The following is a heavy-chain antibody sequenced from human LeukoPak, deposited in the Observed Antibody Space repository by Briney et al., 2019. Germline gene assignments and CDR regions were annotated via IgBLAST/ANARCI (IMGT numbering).Heavy chain of an antibody. D-gene: IGHD5-12*01. CDR1: GYTFTSYG. Sequence: SVKVSCKASGYTFTSYGISWVRQAPGQGLEWMGGIIPIFGTANYAQKFQGRVTITADESTSTAYMELSSLRSEDTAVYYCARDRYGGYPDWGQGTLVTVSS. CDR2: IIPIFGTA. J-gene: IGHJ4*02. V-gene: IGHV1-69*13. CDR3: ARDRYGGYPD.